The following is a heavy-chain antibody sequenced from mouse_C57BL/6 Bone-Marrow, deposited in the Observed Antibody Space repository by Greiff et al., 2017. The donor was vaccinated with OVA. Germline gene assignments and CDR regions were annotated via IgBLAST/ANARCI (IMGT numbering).Heavy chain of an antibody. V-gene: IGHV5-17*01. J-gene: IGHJ4*01. CDR1: GFTFSDYE. CDR3: ARSYYDSDY. Sequence: EVKLMESGGGLVKPGGSLKLSCAASGFTFSDYEMHWVRQAPEKGLEWVAYISSGSSTIYYADTVKGRFTISIDNAKNTLFLQMTSLRSEDTAMYYCARSYYDSDYWGQGTSVTVSS. D-gene: IGHD2-4*01. CDR2: ISSGSSTI.